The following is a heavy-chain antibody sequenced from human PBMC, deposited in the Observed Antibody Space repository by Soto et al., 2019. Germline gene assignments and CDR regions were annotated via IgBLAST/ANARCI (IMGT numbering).Heavy chain of an antibody. Sequence: GGSLRLSCAASGFTFSSHEMNWVRQAPGKGLEWISYISGSGNITYYADSVKGRFTISRDNAQKSLYLQMNSLRVEDTAVYYCARGGVYWGQGTLVTVSS. CDR2: ISGSGNIT. CDR1: GFTFSSHE. CDR3: ARGGVY. V-gene: IGHV3-48*03. J-gene: IGHJ4*02. D-gene: IGHD2-8*01.